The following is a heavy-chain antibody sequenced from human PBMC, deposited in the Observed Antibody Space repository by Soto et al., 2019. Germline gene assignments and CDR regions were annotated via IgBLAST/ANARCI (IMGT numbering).Heavy chain of an antibody. J-gene: IGHJ4*02. CDR1: GFTFSSYA. V-gene: IGHV3-30-3*01. Sequence: PGGSLRLSCAASGFTFSSYAMHWVRQAPGKGLEWVAVISYDGSNKYYADSVKGRFTISRDNSKNTLYLQMNSLRAEDTAVYYCARDPNYCSGGSCYYFDYWGQGTLVTVSS. CDR2: ISYDGSNK. CDR3: ARDPNYCSGGSCYYFDY. D-gene: IGHD2-15*01.